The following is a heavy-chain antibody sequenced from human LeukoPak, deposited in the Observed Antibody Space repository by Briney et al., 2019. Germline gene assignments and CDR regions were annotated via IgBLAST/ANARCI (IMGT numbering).Heavy chain of an antibody. J-gene: IGHJ5*02. CDR3: ARVEIGWFDP. V-gene: IGHV4-39*07. CDR2: IYYSGST. Sequence: TASETLSLTCTVSGGSISSSSYYWGWIRQPPGKGLEWIGSIYYSGSTYYNPSLKSRVTISVDTSKNQFSLKLNSVTAADTAVYYCARVEIGWFDPWGQGTLVTVSS. CDR1: GGSISSSSYY.